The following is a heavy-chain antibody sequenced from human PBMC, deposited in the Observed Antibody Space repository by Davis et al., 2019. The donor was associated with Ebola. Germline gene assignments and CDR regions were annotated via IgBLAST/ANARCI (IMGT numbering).Heavy chain of an antibody. CDR1: GFTFSRYW. CDR3: AGGTRSGWHLEY. V-gene: IGHV3-74*01. CDR2: INSDGSTT. D-gene: IGHD6-19*01. Sequence: GESLKISCAASGFTFSRYWMHWVRQAPGKGLVWVSRINSDGSTTSYADSVKGRFTISRDNGKNTLYLQMNSLRAEDTAVYYCAGGTRSGWHLEYWGQGTLVTVSS. J-gene: IGHJ4*02.